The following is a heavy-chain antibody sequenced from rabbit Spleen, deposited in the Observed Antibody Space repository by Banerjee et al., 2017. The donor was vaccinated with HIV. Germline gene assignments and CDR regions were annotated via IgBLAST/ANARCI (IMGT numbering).Heavy chain of an antibody. Sequence: QLKESGGGLVQPGGSLKLSCKVSGFDFSSYYMTWVRQAPGKGLEWTGYIDPVFGNTYYASWVNGRFTISSDNAQNTVDLQMNSLTAADTATYFCARHAGYAGYGYSTVDLWGPGTLVTVS. D-gene: IGHD8-1*01. CDR3: ARHAGYAGYGYSTVDL. J-gene: IGHJ4*01. CDR2: IDPVFGNT. V-gene: IGHV1S7*01. CDR1: GFDFSSYY.